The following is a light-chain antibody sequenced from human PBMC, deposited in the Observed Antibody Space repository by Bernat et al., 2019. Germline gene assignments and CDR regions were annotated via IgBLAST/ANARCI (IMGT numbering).Light chain of an antibody. CDR2: QAS. V-gene: IGKV1-5*03. J-gene: IGKJ1*01. CDR1: QSISSG. CDR3: QQYNSYSGT. Sequence: DIQMTQPPSTLSASVGDRVTITCRASQSISSGLAWYQQKPGRGPKLLIYQASTLESGVPSRFSGSGSGTEFTLTISSLQPDDFGTYYCQQYNSYSGTFGQGTKVDIK.